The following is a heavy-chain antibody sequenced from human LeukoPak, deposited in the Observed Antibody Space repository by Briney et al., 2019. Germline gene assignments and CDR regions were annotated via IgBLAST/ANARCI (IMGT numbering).Heavy chain of an antibody. J-gene: IGHJ5*02. D-gene: IGHD3-10*01. CDR2: INTNSGGT. V-gene: IGHV1-2*02. CDR1: GYTFTDDY. CDR3: ARGLETNADWFGWFDP. Sequence: GASVKVSCKASGYTFTDDYMHWVRQAPGQGPEWMGWINTNSGGTKYEQRFQGRATMTRDTSISTAYMELSSLISDDTAVYYCARGLETNADWFGWFDPWGQGTLVTVSS.